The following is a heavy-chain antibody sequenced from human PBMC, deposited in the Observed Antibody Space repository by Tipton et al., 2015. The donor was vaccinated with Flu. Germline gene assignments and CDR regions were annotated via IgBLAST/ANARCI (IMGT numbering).Heavy chain of an antibody. Sequence: LRLSCTVSGGSLSSYFWSWIRQPAGKGLEWIGRIYPSGNTNYNPSLQSRVTMSVDTSRNQFSLKLSSVTAADTAVYYCARDLGSSGSFDYWGQGTLVTVSS. CDR3: ARDLGSSGSFDY. V-gene: IGHV4-4*07. CDR1: GGSLSSYF. J-gene: IGHJ4*02. CDR2: IYPSGNT. D-gene: IGHD6-13*01.